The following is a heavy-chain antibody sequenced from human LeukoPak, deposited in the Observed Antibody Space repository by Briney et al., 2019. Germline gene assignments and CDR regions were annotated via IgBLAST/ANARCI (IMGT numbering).Heavy chain of an antibody. Sequence: GASVKVSCKASGYTFTGYYMHWVRQAPGQGREWMGRINPNSGGTNYAQKFQGRVTMTRDTSISTAYMELSRLRSDDTAVYYCARDKGGMITFGGVIVTYAFDIWGQGTMVTVSS. CDR1: GYTFTGYY. D-gene: IGHD3-16*02. V-gene: IGHV1-2*06. CDR3: ARDKGGMITFGGVIVTYAFDI. CDR2: INPNSGGT. J-gene: IGHJ3*02.